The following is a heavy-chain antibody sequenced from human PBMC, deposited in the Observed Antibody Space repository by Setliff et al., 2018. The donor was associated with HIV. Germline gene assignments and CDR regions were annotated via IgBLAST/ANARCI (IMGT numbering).Heavy chain of an antibody. D-gene: IGHD6-6*01. J-gene: IGHJ4*02. Sequence: PSETLSLTCTVSGDYISSGGYYWSWIRQHPGKGLEWIGYIYYSGSTYYNPSLQSRVTISVDTSKNHFSLKLNSVTAADTAVYYCARDLLGSSSLVDYWGQGTLVTVSS. V-gene: IGHV4-31*03. CDR2: IYYSGST. CDR1: GDYISSGGYY. CDR3: ARDLLGSSSLVDY.